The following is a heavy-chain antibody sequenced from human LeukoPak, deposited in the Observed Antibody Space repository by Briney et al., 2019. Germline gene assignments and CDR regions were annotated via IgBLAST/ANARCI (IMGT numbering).Heavy chain of an antibody. V-gene: IGHV3-30*18. CDR1: GFTFSSYG. J-gene: IGHJ5*02. CDR3: AKDLRITIFGVVIMDFMEFDP. D-gene: IGHD3-3*01. Sequence: PGGSLRLSCAASGFTFSSYGMHWVRQAPGKGLEWVAVISYDGSNKYYADSAKGRFTISRNNSKNTLYLQMNSLRAEDTAVYYCAKDLRITIFGVVIMDFMEFDPWGQGTLVTVSS. CDR2: ISYDGSNK.